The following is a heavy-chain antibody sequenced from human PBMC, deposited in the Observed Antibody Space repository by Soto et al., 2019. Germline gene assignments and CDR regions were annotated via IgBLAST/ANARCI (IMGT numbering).Heavy chain of an antibody. CDR3: ARVFYSVAGTGGLDY. CDR2: ISSSSSTI. D-gene: IGHD6-19*01. Sequence: EVQLVESGGGLVQPGGSLRLSCAASGFSFSSYSMNWVRQAPRKGLEWVSYISSSSSTIYYADSVKGRFTISRDNAKNSLYLQMNSLRDEDTALYYCARVFYSVAGTGGLDYWGQGTLVTVSS. V-gene: IGHV3-48*02. J-gene: IGHJ4*02. CDR1: GFSFSSYS.